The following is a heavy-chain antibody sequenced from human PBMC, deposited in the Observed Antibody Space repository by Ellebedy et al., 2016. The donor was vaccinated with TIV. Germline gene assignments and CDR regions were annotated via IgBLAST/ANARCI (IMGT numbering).Heavy chain of an antibody. CDR2: INFRGRT. V-gene: IGHV4-34*01. CDR3: ARGAINHDYVWDTYRYSRTNWFDS. J-gene: IGHJ5*01. Sequence: MPSETLSLTCAASGGSSSGHYWSWVRQPPGKGLEWIGEINFRGRTNYSPSLKSRVTLSVDTSQNRVSLRLTAVTAADTAIYYCARGAINHDYVWDTYRYSRTNWFDSWGQGGLVSVSS. CDR1: GGSSSGHY. D-gene: IGHD3-16*02.